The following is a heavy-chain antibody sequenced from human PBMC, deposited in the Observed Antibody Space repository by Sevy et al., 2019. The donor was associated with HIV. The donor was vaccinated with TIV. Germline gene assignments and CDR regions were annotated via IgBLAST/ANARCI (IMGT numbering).Heavy chain of an antibody. CDR1: GGSITILY. D-gene: IGHD1-26*01. CDR2: IYYNGHI. J-gene: IGHJ4*02. CDR3: AGENAWGRGYS. V-gene: IGHV4-59*08. Sequence: SETLSLTCTVSGGSITILYWNWIRQPPGKGLEWIANIYYNGHINYNPSLKSRVTLSLDTSNNQFSLRLSSVTAADTAMYYCAGENAWGRGYSWGQGTLVTVSS.